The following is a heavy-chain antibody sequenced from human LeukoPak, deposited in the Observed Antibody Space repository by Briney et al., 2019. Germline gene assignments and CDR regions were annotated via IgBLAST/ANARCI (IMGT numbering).Heavy chain of an antibody. J-gene: IGHJ3*02. CDR1: GGSISSFY. D-gene: IGHD3-22*01. Sequence: SETLSLTCTVSGGSISSFYWSWIRQPPGRGLEWIGFIHYTGISDCDPSLKSRVTISVDTSKNQFSLKVTSVTAADTAVYYCARYFYDSRTHSFDMWGQGTMVTVSS. CDR2: IHYTGIS. CDR3: ARYFYDSRTHSFDM. V-gene: IGHV4-59*01.